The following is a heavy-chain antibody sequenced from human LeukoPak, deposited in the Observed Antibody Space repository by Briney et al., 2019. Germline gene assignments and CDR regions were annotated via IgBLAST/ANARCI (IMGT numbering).Heavy chain of an antibody. CDR2: IKDDGSEE. V-gene: IGHV3-7*03. J-gene: IGHJ3*02. Sequence: GGSLRLSCAASGFNFNNYWMGWLRQAPGKGLEWVANIKDDGSEEYYVDSVRGRFSISRDTSKNTLYLQMNSLRAEDTAVYYCARGSVRAFDIWGQGTMVTVSS. D-gene: IGHD1-26*01. CDR3: ARGSVRAFDI. CDR1: GFNFNNYW.